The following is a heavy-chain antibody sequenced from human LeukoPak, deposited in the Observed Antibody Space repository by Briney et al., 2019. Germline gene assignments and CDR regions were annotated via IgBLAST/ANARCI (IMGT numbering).Heavy chain of an antibody. CDR1: GYTFTSYG. V-gene: IGHV1-2*02. Sequence: ASVKVSCKASGYTFTSYGISWVRQAPGQGLEWMGWINPNSGGTNYAQKFQGRVTMTRDTSISTAYMELSRLRSDDTAVYYCAREEIVVVTADNWFDPWGQGTLVTVSS. CDR2: INPNSGGT. D-gene: IGHD2-21*02. CDR3: AREEIVVVTADNWFDP. J-gene: IGHJ5*02.